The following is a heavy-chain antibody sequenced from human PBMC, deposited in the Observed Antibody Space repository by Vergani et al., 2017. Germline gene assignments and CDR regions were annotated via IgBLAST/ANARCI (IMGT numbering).Heavy chain of an antibody. CDR2: IIPILGIA. CDR1: GGTFSSYT. CDR3: ARSGSTTGTTVF. V-gene: IGHV1-69*02. Sequence: QVQLVQSGAEVKKPGSSVKVSCKASGGTFSSYTISWVRQAPGQGLEWMGRIIPILGIANYAQKFQGRVTITADKSTSTAYRELSSLRSEDTAVYYCARSGSTTGTTVFWGQGTLVTVSS. D-gene: IGHD1-1*01. J-gene: IGHJ4*02.